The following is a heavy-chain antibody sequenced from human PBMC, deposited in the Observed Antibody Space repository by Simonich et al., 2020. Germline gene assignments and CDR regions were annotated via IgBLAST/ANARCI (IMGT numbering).Heavy chain of an antibody. CDR3: ARGISSGWYWYFDL. Sequence: QVQLQESGPGLVKPSETLSLTCTVSGGSISSYYWSWIRQPPGKGLEWIGYIYYRGSTNYNPTLRSRGTISVDTSKNQFSLKLSSVTAADTAVYYCARGISSGWYWYFDLWGRGTLVTFSS. CDR2: IYYRGST. D-gene: IGHD6-19*01. J-gene: IGHJ2*01. CDR1: GGSISSYY. V-gene: IGHV4-59*01.